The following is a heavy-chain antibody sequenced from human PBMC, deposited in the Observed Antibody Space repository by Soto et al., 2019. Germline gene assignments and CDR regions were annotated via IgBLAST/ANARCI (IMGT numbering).Heavy chain of an antibody. Sequence: ASVKVSCKASGYTFTSYGISWVRQAPGQGLEWMGWISAYNGNTNYAQKLQGRVTMTTDTSTSTAYMELRSLRSDDTAVYYCARLPRHYDSSGYYSNWGQGTLVTVSS. D-gene: IGHD3-22*01. CDR3: ARLPRHYDSSGYYSN. CDR2: ISAYNGNT. CDR1: GYTFTSYG. V-gene: IGHV1-18*01. J-gene: IGHJ4*02.